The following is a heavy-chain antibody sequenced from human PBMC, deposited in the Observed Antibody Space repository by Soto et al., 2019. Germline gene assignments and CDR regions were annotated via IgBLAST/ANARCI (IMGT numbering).Heavy chain of an antibody. D-gene: IGHD2-2*01. V-gene: IGHV3-30*03. Sequence: QVQLVESGGGVVQPGGSLTLSFAASRFTFSNYGMHWVRQAPGEGLEWVAVISYDGTNHDYADPVRGRFTLSRDNSKNPLYLHMDRLTSDDTAVYYCASDTKTGVVVPGAPKYWGQGTLVAVSS. CDR1: RFTFSNYG. CDR2: ISYDGTNH. CDR3: ASDTKTGVVVPGAPKY. J-gene: IGHJ4*02.